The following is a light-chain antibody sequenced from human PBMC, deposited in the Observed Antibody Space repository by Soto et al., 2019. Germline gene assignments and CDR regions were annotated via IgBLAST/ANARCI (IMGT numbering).Light chain of an antibody. V-gene: IGKV3-11*01. J-gene: IGKJ1*01. Sequence: EILVTQCPATLSSVPGERVTLSCRASQAVNTRLARYQHKPGQAPRLLIYLTSNRAAGIPARFSGSGSETDFTLTISDVEPVDFAVYYCHQRQSWPRTFGQGTKVDIK. CDR2: LTS. CDR1: QAVNTR. CDR3: HQRQSWPRT.